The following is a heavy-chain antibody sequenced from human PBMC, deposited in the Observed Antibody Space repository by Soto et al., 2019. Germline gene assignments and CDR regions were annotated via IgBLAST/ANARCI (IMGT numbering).Heavy chain of an antibody. CDR3: ARLHYQYGMDV. V-gene: IGHV3-33*03. CDR1: GFVFNTFG. Sequence: QVQLVESGGGVVQPGRSLKLSCAASGFVFNTFGMHWVRQAPGKGLEWVAVIWYDGSKKYYADSVQGRFTISRDNSRNTLFLQMSSLTAEDTALYYCARLHYQYGMDVWGQGTTVTVSS. CDR2: IWYDGSKK. D-gene: IGHD4-17*01. J-gene: IGHJ6*02.